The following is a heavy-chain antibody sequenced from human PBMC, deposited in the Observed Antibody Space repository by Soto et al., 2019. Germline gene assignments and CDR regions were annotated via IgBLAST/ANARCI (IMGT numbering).Heavy chain of an antibody. CDR1: GGTFSSYT. CDR2: IIPILGIA. D-gene: IGHD3-16*01. J-gene: IGHJ6*02. Sequence: QVQLVQSGAEVKKPGSSVKVSCKASGGTFSSYTISWVRQAPGQGLEWMGRIIPILGIANYAQKFQGRVRITADKSTSTAYMELSSLRSEDTAVYYCAREGTDAGGTYYYYYGMDVWGQGTTVTVSS. V-gene: IGHV1-69*08. CDR3: AREGTDAGGTYYYYYGMDV.